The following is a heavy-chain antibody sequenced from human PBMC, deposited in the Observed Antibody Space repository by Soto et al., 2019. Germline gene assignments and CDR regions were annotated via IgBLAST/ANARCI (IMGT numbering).Heavy chain of an antibody. CDR1: GFTFSIYG. D-gene: IGHD2-15*01. J-gene: IGHJ4*02. V-gene: IGHV3-33*01. CDR3: ARDTYCRGGSCLFFDY. CDR2: IWYDGSNK. Sequence: GGSLRLSCAASGFTFSIYGMHWVRQAPGKGLEWVAVIWYDGSNKYYADSVKGRFTISRDNSKNTLYLQMNSLRAEDTAVYYCARDTYCRGGSCLFFDYWGQGTLVTVSS.